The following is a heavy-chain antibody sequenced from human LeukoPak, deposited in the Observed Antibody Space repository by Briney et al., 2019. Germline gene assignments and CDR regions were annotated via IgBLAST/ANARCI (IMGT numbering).Heavy chain of an antibody. J-gene: IGHJ4*02. CDR1: GFTFSGSA. V-gene: IGHV3-73*01. CDR3: SRASRDGYNAPYDY. CDR2: IRSKANSYST. D-gene: IGHD5-24*01. Sequence: GGSLRLSCAASGFTFSGSAMHWVRQASGKGPEWVCRIRSKANSYSTAYAASLEGRFTISRDESKNTAYLQMNSLKTEDTAVYYCSRASRDGYNAPYDYWGQGTLVTVSS.